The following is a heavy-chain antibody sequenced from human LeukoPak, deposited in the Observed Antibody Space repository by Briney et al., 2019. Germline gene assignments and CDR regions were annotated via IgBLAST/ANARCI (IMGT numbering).Heavy chain of an antibody. CDR2: IPDDESYS. J-gene: IGHJ4*02. D-gene: IGHD4-17*01. CDR1: GFTFGTYT. Sequence: PGGSLRLSCAASGFTFGTYTMHWVRQAPGKGLEWVSLIPDDESYSCNADSVKGRFTISRDNSKNTLYLQMNSLRAEDTAVYYCAKAPGYYGDSPIDYWGQGTLVTVSS. CDR3: AKAPGYYGDSPIDY. V-gene: IGHV3-30-3*01.